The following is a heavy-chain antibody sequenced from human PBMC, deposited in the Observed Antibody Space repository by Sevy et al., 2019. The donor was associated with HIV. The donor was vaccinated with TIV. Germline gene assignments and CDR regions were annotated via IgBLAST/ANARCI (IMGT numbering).Heavy chain of an antibody. D-gene: IGHD3-9*01. V-gene: IGHV3-33*01. CDR1: GFTFNNYG. Sequence: GGSLRLSCAASGFTFNNYGMHWVRQAPGKGLEWVAVVWYDGSNKYYADSVKGRFTISRDNSKNMLYLQMNSLRAEDTAVYYCARAAEGVSFDWLPFIWGQGTLGTGS. CDR2: VWYDGSNK. J-gene: IGHJ4*02. CDR3: ARAAEGVSFDWLPFI.